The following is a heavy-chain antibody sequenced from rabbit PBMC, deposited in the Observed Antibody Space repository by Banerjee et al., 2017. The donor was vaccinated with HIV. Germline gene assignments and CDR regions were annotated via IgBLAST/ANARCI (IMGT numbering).Heavy chain of an antibody. CDR2: IDPIFGTT. CDR1: GIDFSLYY. D-gene: IGHD7-1*01. Sequence: QLKESGGGLVQPGGSLKLSCKASGIDFSLYYMSWVRQAPGKGLEWIGYIDPIFGTTYYATWVNGRFTISLDNAQNTVFLQMTRLTAADTATYFCARGEAGYAGYLYSNFNLWGPGTLVTVS. J-gene: IGHJ4*01. CDR3: ARGEAGYAGYLYSNFNL. V-gene: IGHV1S7*01.